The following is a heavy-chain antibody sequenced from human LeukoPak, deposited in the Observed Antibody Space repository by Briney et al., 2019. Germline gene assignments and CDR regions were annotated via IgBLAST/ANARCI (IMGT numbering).Heavy chain of an antibody. J-gene: IGHJ4*02. D-gene: IGHD6-19*01. V-gene: IGHV3-9*01. CDR1: GFTFDDYA. CDR2: IRWNSGTI. CDR3: AKGSGWYV. Sequence: GGSLRLSCAASGFTFDDYAMHWVRQPPGKGLEWVSGIRWNSGTIGYADSVKGRFTISRDNAKNSLYLQMNSLRAEDTAVYYCAKGSGWYVWGQGTLVTVSS.